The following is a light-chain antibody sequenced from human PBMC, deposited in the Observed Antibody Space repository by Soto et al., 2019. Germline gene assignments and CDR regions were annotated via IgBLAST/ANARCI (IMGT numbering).Light chain of an antibody. Sequence: DIVLTQSPGTLSLSAGERATLSCRASQSVTSNYLAWYQQQPGQSPRLLMYGTSSRATGIPDRLSGSGSGTDFTLTISSREPEDVSVYYCHQYGRSPRGTFGQGTKVEIK. V-gene: IGKV3-20*01. CDR1: QSVTSNY. CDR3: HQYGRSPRGT. CDR2: GTS. J-gene: IGKJ1*01.